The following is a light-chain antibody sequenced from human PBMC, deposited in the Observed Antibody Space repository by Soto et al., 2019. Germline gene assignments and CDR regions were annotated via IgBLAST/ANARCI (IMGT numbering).Light chain of an antibody. V-gene: IGLV2-14*01. CDR1: SSDVGGYNY. CDR2: EVS. Sequence: QSALTQPASVSGSPGQSITISCTGTSSDVGGYNYVSWYQQHPGKAPKLMIYEVSNRPSGVSNRFSDSKSGNTASLTISGVQAEDEDDYYCSSYTSSSALVVFGGGTKLTVL. J-gene: IGLJ2*01. CDR3: SSYTSSSALVV.